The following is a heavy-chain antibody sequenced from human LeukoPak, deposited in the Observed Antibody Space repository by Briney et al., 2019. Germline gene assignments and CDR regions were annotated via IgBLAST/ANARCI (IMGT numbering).Heavy chain of an antibody. Sequence: SETLSLTCTVSGGSIRSGSYYWSWIRQPAGTGLEWIGRIYTSGSTNYNPSLKSRVTISVDTSKNQFSLKLGSVTAADTAVYYCARDLYYYDSSGYYLWGFDIWGQGTMVTVSS. V-gene: IGHV4-61*02. CDR1: GGSIRSGSYY. CDR2: IYTSGST. CDR3: ARDLYYYDSSGYYLWGFDI. D-gene: IGHD3-22*01. J-gene: IGHJ3*02.